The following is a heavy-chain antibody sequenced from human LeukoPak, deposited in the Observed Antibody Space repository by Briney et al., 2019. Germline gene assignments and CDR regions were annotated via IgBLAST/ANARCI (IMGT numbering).Heavy chain of an antibody. Sequence: SETLSLTCTVSGGSISSYYWSWIRQPPGKGLEWIGYIYYSGSTNYNPSLKSRVTISVDTSKNQFSLKLSSVTAADTAVYYCARGQVHYYYMDVWGKGTTVTVSS. J-gene: IGHJ6*03. V-gene: IGHV4-59*12. CDR1: GGSISSYY. CDR3: ARGQVHYYYMDV. CDR2: IYYSGST. D-gene: IGHD3-10*01.